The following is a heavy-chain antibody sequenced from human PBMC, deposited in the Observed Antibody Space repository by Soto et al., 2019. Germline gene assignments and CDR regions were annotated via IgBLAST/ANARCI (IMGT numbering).Heavy chain of an antibody. CDR2: IMPILGIA. J-gene: IGHJ6*02. V-gene: IGHV1-69*02. CDR3: ARGHGVPLPYSYYGMDV. CDR1: GGTFSSYT. Sequence: QVQLVQSGAEVKKPGSSVKVSCKASGGTFSSYTISWVRQAPGQGLEWMGRIMPILGIANYVQKLQGRVTITADKSTSTAYMELSSLRSEDTAVYYCARGHGVPLPYSYYGMDVWGQGTTVTASS. D-gene: IGHD4-17*01.